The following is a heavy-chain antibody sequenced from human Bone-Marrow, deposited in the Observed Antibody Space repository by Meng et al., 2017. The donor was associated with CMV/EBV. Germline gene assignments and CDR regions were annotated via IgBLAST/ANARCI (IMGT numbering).Heavy chain of an antibody. CDR1: GGTFNTYT. D-gene: IGHD6-19*01. Sequence: SVKVSCKASGGTFNTYTVSWVRQAPGQGLQWMGRIIPLLDVANYAQTFQGRVTMTTDTSTSTAYMELRGLRSDDTAVYYCARDAGTIAVSGIGDYWGQGTLVTVSS. V-gene: IGHV1-69*04. CDR3: ARDAGTIAVSGIGDY. CDR2: IIPLLDVA. J-gene: IGHJ4*02.